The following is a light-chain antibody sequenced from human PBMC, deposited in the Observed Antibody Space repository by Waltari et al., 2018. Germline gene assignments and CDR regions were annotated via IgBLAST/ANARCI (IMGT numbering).Light chain of an antibody. CDR1: QSISSY. J-gene: IGKJ1*01. CDR2: AAS. CDR3: QQSYSTLRT. V-gene: IGKV1-39*01. Sequence: DIQMTQATSSLSASLGDRVTITCRASQSISSYLNWYKQKPGKAPKLLIYAASSLQSGVPSRFSGSGSGTDFTLTISILQPEDFATYYCQQSYSTLRTFGQGTKVEIK.